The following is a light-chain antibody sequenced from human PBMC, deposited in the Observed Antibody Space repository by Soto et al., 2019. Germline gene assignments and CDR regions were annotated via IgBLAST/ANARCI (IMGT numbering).Light chain of an antibody. CDR2: LNSDGSH. Sequence: QPVLTQSPSASASLGASVKLTCTLSSGHSSYAIAWHQQQPEKGPRYLMKLNSDGSHSKGDGIPDRFSGSSSGAERYLTISSLQSEDEADYYCQTWGTGILVFGGGTKVTVL. CDR3: QTWGTGILV. V-gene: IGLV4-69*01. J-gene: IGLJ2*01. CDR1: SGHSSYA.